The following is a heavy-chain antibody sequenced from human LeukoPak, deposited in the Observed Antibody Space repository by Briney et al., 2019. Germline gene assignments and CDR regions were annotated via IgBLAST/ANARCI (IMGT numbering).Heavy chain of an antibody. J-gene: IGHJ4*02. Sequence: PGGSLRLSCAASGFTFSTYSMNWVRQAPGKGLEWVSSISSSSTYIYYADSVKGRFTISRDNAKSSLYLQMNSLRAEDTAVYYCARETTVTTFDYWGQGTLVTVSS. V-gene: IGHV3-21*01. D-gene: IGHD4-17*01. CDR2: ISSSSTYI. CDR3: ARETTVTTFDY. CDR1: GFTFSTYS.